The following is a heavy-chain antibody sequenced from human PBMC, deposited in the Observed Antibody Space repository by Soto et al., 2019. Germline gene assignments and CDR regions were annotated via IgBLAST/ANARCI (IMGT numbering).Heavy chain of an antibody. D-gene: IGHD3-16*01. V-gene: IGHV3-23*01. CDR2: ISATGGGT. CDR3: AKDRRAGGNSAFYFDF. Sequence: QTGGSLRLSCAASGFKFSNYAMGWVRQAPGKGLEWVSLISATGGGTYYADSVKGRFTISRDNSHNTLYLQVHSLTAEDTAVYYCAKDRRAGGNSAFYFDFWGQGAQVTVSS. J-gene: IGHJ4*02. CDR1: GFKFSNYA.